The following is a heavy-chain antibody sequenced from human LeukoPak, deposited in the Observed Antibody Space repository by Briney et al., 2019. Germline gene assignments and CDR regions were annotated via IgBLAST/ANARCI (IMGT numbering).Heavy chain of an antibody. CDR1: GFTFSRYG. Sequence: GRSLRLSCAASGFTFSRYGIHWVRQAPGKGLEWVAVISHDGSNNYYADSVKGRFTISRDNSKNTLYLQMISLRAEDTAVYYCAKDTCSGGSCYYYYGMDVWAKGPRSPSP. J-gene: IGHJ6*02. D-gene: IGHD2-15*01. CDR3: AKDTCSGGSCYYYYGMDV. CDR2: ISHDGSNN. V-gene: IGHV3-30*18.